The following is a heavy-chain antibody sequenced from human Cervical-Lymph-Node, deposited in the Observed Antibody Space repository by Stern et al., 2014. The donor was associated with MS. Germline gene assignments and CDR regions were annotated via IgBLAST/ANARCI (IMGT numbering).Heavy chain of an antibody. CDR3: AGGAGWLIDY. V-gene: IGHV3-7*03. CDR2: IEKDGSET. CDR1: GLAFSEYY. D-gene: IGHD6-19*01. Sequence: EVQLVESGGGLVQPGGSLRLSCAASGLAFSEYYMNWVRLAPGKGLEWVANIEKDGSETNYADSVKGRFTISRDNAKTSIYLEMHSLRPGDSALYYCAGGAGWLIDYWGQGVPVTVSS. J-gene: IGHJ4*02.